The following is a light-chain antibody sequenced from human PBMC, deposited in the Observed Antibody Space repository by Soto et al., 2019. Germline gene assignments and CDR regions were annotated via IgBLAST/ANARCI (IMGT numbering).Light chain of an antibody. J-gene: IGKJ2*01. V-gene: IGKV1-5*01. CDR1: QSISSW. Sequence: DIQMTLSPSTLSASVGDRVTTTCRASQSISSWLAWYQQKPGKAPKLLIYDASSLESGVPSRFSGSGSGTEFTLTISSLQPDDFATYYCQQYNSYSYTFGQGTKVDIK. CDR2: DAS. CDR3: QQYNSYSYT.